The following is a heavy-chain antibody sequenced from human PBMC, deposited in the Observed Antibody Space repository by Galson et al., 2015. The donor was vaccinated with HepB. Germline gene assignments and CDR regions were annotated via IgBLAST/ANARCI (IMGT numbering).Heavy chain of an antibody. CDR2: INHSGST. D-gene: IGHD3-3*01. Sequence: LSLTCAVYGGSFSGYYWSWIRQPPGKGLEWIGEINHSGSTNYNPSLKSRVTISVDTSKNQFSLKLSSVTAADTAVYYCARGGPRITIFGVATRHHYYYMDVWGKGTTVTVSS. CDR3: ARGGPRITIFGVATRHHYYYMDV. V-gene: IGHV4-34*01. CDR1: GGSFSGYY. J-gene: IGHJ6*03.